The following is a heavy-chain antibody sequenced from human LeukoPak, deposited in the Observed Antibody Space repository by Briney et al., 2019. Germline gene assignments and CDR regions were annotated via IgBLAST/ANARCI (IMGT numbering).Heavy chain of an antibody. J-gene: IGHJ4*02. CDR3: ARDAEYSSGWYRYFDY. Sequence: ASVKVSCKASGYTFTGYYMHWVRQAPGQGLEWMGWINPNSGGTNYAQKLQGRVTMTTDTSTSTAYMELRSLRSDDTAVYYCARDAEYSSGWYRYFDYWGQGTLVTVSS. CDR2: INPNSGGT. V-gene: IGHV1-2*02. D-gene: IGHD6-19*01. CDR1: GYTFTGYY.